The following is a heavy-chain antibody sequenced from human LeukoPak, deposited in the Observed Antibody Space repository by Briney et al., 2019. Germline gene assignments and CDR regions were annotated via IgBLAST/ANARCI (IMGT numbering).Heavy chain of an antibody. Sequence: GGSLRLSCAASGFTFSSYEMNWVRQAPGKGLEWVSYISSSGSTIYYADSVKGRFTISRDNAKNSLYLQMNSLRAEDTAVYYCAREAYGSGSYYLSAFDIWGQGTMVTVSS. D-gene: IGHD3-10*01. V-gene: IGHV3-48*03. CDR3: AREAYGSGSYYLSAFDI. CDR2: ISSSGSTI. J-gene: IGHJ3*02. CDR1: GFTFSSYE.